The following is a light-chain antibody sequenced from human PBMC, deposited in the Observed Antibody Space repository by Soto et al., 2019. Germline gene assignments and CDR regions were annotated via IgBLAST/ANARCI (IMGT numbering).Light chain of an antibody. CDR1: QTVSSNN. V-gene: IGKV3-20*01. Sequence: EIVLTQSPGTLSLSPGERATLFCRASQTVSSNNLAWYQQKPGQAPKVLIYSASSRATGIPDRFSGSGSGTDFTLTISRLEPEDFAVYYCQQYGSSPRTFGQGTKVEFK. CDR3: QQYGSSPRT. CDR2: SAS. J-gene: IGKJ1*01.